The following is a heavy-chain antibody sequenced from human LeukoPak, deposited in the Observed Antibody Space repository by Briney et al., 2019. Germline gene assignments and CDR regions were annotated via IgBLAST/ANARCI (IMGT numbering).Heavy chain of an antibody. Sequence: ASETLSLTCNVSGGSISGYHWSWIRQPPGKGLEWLGYIYYSGSSNYNPSLKSRVTISADTSKNQFSLKLSSVTAADTAVYYCARVPRSYYYYYYMDVWGKGTTVTVSS. V-gene: IGHV4-59*01. CDR2: IYYSGSS. J-gene: IGHJ6*03. CDR1: GGSISGYH. CDR3: ARVPRSYYYYYYMDV.